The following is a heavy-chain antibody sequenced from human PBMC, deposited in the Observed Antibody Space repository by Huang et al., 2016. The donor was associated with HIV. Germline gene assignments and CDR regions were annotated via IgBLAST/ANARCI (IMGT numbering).Heavy chain of an antibody. CDR3: AKLTCGGDCFRINWYFDL. Sequence: QLQLQESGPGLVKPSETLSLSCAVSGGSISTDSYYWGWLRQSPGKGLEWIGSIYSSGTTYYKSSLKSRLTISIDTSKNQMSLKLRSVTAADTALYYCAKLTCGGDCFRINWYFDLWGRGTLVTVSS. CDR2: IYSSGTT. D-gene: IGHD2-21*02. J-gene: IGHJ2*01. CDR1: GGSISTDSYY. V-gene: IGHV4-39*01.